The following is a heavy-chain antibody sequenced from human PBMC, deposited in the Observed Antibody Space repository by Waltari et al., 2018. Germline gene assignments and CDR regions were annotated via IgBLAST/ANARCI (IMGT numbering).Heavy chain of an antibody. CDR2: INEDERTK. J-gene: IGHJ4*02. CDR3: ARHTSWSFDY. CDR1: GFTFSTYW. Sequence: EVQLVESGGGLVQPGESLRLCCAASGFTFSTYWRTWVRQVPGKGLEWVANINEDERTKHYVDSVKGRFTISRDNTKNSLYLQMNNLRAEDTAVYYCARHTSWSFDYWGQGSLVTVSS. V-gene: IGHV3-7*01. D-gene: IGHD2-2*01.